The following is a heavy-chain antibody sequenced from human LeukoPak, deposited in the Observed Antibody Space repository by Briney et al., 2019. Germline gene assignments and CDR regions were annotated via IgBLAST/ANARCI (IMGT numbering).Heavy chain of an antibody. J-gene: IGHJ5*02. D-gene: IGHD3-10*01. CDR3: AREAETPLLWFGELYGHNLFDP. V-gene: IGHV1-2*02. Sequence: ASVKVSCKASGYTFTGYYMHWVRQAPGQGLEWMGWINPNSGGTNYAQTFQGRVTMTRDTSISTAYMELSRLRSDATAVYYCAREAETPLLWFGELYGHNLFDPWGQGTLVTVSS. CDR2: INPNSGGT. CDR1: GYTFTGYY.